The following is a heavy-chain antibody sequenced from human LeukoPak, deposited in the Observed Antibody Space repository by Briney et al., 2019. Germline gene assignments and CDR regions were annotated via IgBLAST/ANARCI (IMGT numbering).Heavy chain of an antibody. CDR3: AKPRVTASGAFDI. V-gene: IGHV3-23*01. J-gene: IGHJ3*02. D-gene: IGHD2-21*02. Sequence: GGSLRLSCAASGFTFSSYAMTWVRQAPGKGLEWVSAISGSGGNTYYADSVKGRFTISRDNSKNTLYLQMNSLRAEDTAVYYCAKPRVTASGAFDIWGLGTMVTVSS. CDR1: GFTFSSYA. CDR2: ISGSGGNT.